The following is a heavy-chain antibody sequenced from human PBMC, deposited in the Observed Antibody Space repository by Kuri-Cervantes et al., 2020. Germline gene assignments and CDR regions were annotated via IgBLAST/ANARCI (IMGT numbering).Heavy chain of an antibody. CDR1: GGSISSSSYY. CDR3: ARLGSFDY. Sequence: SETLSLTCTVSGGSISSSSYYWGWIRQPPGKGLEWIGSIYYSGSTYYNPSLKSRVTISVDTSKNQFSLKLSSVTAADTAVYYCARLGSFDYWGQGTLVTVSS. D-gene: IGHD1-26*01. V-gene: IGHV4-39*07. CDR2: IYYSGST. J-gene: IGHJ4*02.